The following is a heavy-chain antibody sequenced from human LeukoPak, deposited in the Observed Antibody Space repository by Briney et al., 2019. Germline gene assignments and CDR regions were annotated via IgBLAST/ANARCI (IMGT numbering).Heavy chain of an antibody. J-gene: IGHJ4*02. D-gene: IGHD3-16*01. CDR3: ARSPPLGVDN. V-gene: IGHV4-30-2*01. CDR2: IYQSGST. CDR1: GGSISSGGYY. Sequence: PSETLSLTCTVSGGSISSGGYYWSWIRQPPVKGLEWIGAIYQSGSTYYNPSLKSRVTISVDRSKNQLSLKLRSVTAADTAVYYCARSPPLGVDNWGQGTLVTVSS.